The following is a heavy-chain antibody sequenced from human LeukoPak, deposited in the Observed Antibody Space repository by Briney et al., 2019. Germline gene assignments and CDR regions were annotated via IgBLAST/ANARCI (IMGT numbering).Heavy chain of an antibody. V-gene: IGHV4-30-4*01. D-gene: IGHD2-15*01. CDR3: ARVLGYCSGGSCYQIDY. J-gene: IGHJ4*02. Sequence: SETLSLTCTVSGGSISSGDYYWSCIRQPPGKGRECIGYIYYSGSTYYNPSLKSRVTISVDTSKNQFSLKLSSVTAADTAVYYCARVLGYCSGGSCYQIDYWGQGGLVTVSS. CDR2: IYYSGST. CDR1: GGSISSGDYY.